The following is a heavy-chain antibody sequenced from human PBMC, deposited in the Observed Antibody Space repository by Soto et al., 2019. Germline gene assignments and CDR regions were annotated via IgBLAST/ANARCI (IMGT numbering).Heavy chain of an antibody. V-gene: IGHV3-30-3*01. D-gene: IGHD2-2*01. CDR1: GFTFSSYA. J-gene: IGHJ4*02. CDR3: GRCSSTSCHLGADY. Sequence: QVQLVESGGGVVQPGRSLRLSCAASGFTFSSYALHWVRQAPGRGLEWVALISFDGNNKYYANSVKGRFTISRDNSKNTLYLQMSSLSAEDTAVYYCGRCSSTSCHLGADYWGQGTLVTGSS. CDR2: ISFDGNNK.